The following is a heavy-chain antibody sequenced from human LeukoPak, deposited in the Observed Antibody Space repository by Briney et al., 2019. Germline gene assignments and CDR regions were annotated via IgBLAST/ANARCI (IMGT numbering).Heavy chain of an antibody. CDR3: ARARFSYGHYYFDY. Sequence: GGSLRLSCAASAFTFSTYWMSWVRQAPGKGLEWVANIKQDGSEEYYVDSVKGRFTISRDNAKDSLYLQMNSLRAEDTAVYYCARARFSYGHYYFDYWGQGTLVTVSS. J-gene: IGHJ4*02. D-gene: IGHD5-18*01. CDR2: IKQDGSEE. CDR1: AFTFSTYW. V-gene: IGHV3-7*04.